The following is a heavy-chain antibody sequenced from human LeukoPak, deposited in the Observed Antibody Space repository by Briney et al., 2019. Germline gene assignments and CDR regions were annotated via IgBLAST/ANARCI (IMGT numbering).Heavy chain of an antibody. J-gene: IGHJ4*02. CDR2: ISGSGGST. D-gene: IGHD3-10*01. CDR1: GFTFSSYA. CDR3: TTPYGSGSYLY. V-gene: IGHV3-23*01. Sequence: GGSLRLSCAASGFTFSSYAMSWVRQAPGKGLEWVSAISGSGGSTYYADSVKGRFTISRDNSKNTLYLQMNSLKTEDTAVYYCTTPYGSGSYLYWGQGTLVTVSS.